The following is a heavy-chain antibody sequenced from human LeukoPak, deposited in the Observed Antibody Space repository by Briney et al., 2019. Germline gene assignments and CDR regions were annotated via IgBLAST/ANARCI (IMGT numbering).Heavy chain of an antibody. J-gene: IGHJ4*02. D-gene: IGHD6-19*01. CDR2: IIPIFGTA. CDR3: ARSYSSGWYGGEDY. CDR1: GGTFSSYA. V-gene: IGHV1-69*06. Sequence: ASVKVSCKASGGTFSSYAISWVRQAPGQGLGWMGGIIPIFGTANYAQKFQGRVTITADKSTSTAYMELSSLRSEDTAVYYCARSYSSGWYGGEDYWGQGTLVTVSS.